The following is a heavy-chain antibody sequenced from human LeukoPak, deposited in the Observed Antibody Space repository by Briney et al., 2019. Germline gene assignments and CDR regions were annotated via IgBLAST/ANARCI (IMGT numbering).Heavy chain of an antibody. J-gene: IGHJ4*02. CDR2: IWYDGSNK. CDR3: ARGCQYQLLFDY. V-gene: IGHV3-33*01. Sequence: GGSLRLSCAASGFTFSSYGMHWVRQAPGKGLEWVAVIWYDGSNKYYADSVKGRFTISRDNSKNTLYLQMNSLRAEDTAVYYCARGCQYQLLFDYWGQGTLVTVSS. D-gene: IGHD2-2*01. CDR1: GFTFSSYG.